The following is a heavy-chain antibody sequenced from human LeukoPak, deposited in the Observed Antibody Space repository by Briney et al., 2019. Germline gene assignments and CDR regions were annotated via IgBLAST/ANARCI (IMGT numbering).Heavy chain of an antibody. J-gene: IGHJ4*02. D-gene: IGHD3-22*01. CDR2: ISGSGGST. V-gene: IGHV3-23*01. Sequence: GGSLRLSCAASGFTFSSYAMSWVRQAPGKGLEWVSAISGSGGSTYYADSVKGRFTISRDSSKDTLHLQMNSLTAEDTAVYYCAKNIFDYNSGGYYYGSDSWGQGTLVTVSS. CDR1: GFTFSSYA. CDR3: AKNIFDYNSGGYYYGSDS.